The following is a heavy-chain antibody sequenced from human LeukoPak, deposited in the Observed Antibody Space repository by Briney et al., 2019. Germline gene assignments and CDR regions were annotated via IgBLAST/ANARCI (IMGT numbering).Heavy chain of an antibody. CDR3: ASSGPYCSSTSCYTADY. D-gene: IGHD2-2*02. Sequence: GASVKVSCKASGYTFTSYGISWVRQAPGQGLEWMGWISAYNGNTNYAQKLQGRVTMTTDTSTSTAYMELRSLRSDDTAVYYCASSGPYCSSTSCYTADYWGQGTLVTVSS. V-gene: IGHV1-18*01. CDR1: GYTFTSYG. CDR2: ISAYNGNT. J-gene: IGHJ4*02.